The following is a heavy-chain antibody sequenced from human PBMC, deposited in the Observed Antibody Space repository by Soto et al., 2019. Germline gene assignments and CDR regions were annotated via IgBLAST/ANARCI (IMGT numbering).Heavy chain of an antibody. CDR3: ARDVKESQYYDYCMDV. Sequence: EVQLVESGGGLVKPGGSLRLSCVVSGFTFSSYSMNWVRQAPGKGLEWVSSISSSSIYTYYADSVKGRFTISRDNAKNSVYLQMNSLRAEDTDVYYCARDVKESQYYDYCMDVWGKGTTVTVSS. V-gene: IGHV3-21*06. J-gene: IGHJ6*03. D-gene: IGHD3-10*01. CDR1: GFTFSSYS. CDR2: ISSSSIYT.